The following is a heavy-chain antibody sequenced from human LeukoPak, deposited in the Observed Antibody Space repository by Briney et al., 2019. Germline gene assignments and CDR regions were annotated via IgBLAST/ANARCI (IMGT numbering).Heavy chain of an antibody. CDR3: GRVWGDHWYFDL. J-gene: IGHJ2*01. D-gene: IGHD3-16*01. CDR2: INSDGSST. CDR1: GFTFSSYW. Sequence: PGGSLRLSCAASGFTFSSYWMHWVRQAPGKGLVWVSRINSDGSSTSYADSVKGRVTISRDNAKNTVYLQMNSLRAEDTAVYYCGRVWGDHWYFDLWGRGPLVTVSS. V-gene: IGHV3-74*01.